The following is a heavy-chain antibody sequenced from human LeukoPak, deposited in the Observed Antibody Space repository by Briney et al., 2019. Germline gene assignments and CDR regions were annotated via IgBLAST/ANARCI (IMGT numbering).Heavy chain of an antibody. CDR2: ISYDGSNK. V-gene: IGHV3-30*18. D-gene: IGHD3-10*01. CDR1: GFTFSSYG. CDR3: AKDNHHYYGSGTHFYY. Sequence: GGSLRLSCAASGFTFSSYGMHWVRQAPGKGLEWVAVISYDGSNKYYADSVKGRFTISRDNSKNTLYLQMNSLRAEDTAVYYCAKDNHHYYGSGTHFYYWGQGTLVTVSS. J-gene: IGHJ4*02.